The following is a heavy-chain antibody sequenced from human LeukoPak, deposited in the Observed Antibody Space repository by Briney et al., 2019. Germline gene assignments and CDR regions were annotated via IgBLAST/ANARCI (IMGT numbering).Heavy chain of an antibody. D-gene: IGHD4-23*01. CDR1: GFTFSNYW. CDR2: IKQDGSEK. V-gene: IGHV3-7*01. CDR3: ARGGGTRGRFDY. J-gene: IGHJ4*02. Sequence: PGGSLRLSCAASGFTFSNYWMSWVRQAPGKGLEWVANIKQDGSEKYYVDSVKGGFTMSRENAENSLYLQMNSLRAEDTAVYYCARGGGTRGRFDYWGQGTLVTVSS.